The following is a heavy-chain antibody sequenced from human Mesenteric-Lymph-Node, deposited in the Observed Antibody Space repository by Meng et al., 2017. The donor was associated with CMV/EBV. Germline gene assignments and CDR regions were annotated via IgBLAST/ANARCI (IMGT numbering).Heavy chain of an antibody. CDR2: INAGNGNT. V-gene: IGHV1-3*01. CDR3: ARDLGGHFDY. D-gene: IGHD3-16*01. J-gene: IGHJ4*02. Sequence: ASGYTFTSYAMHWVRQAPGQRLEWMGWINAGNGNTKYSQKFQGRVTITRDTSATTAYMELSSLRSEDTAIYYCARDLGGHFDYWGQGTLVTVSS. CDR1: GYTFTSYA.